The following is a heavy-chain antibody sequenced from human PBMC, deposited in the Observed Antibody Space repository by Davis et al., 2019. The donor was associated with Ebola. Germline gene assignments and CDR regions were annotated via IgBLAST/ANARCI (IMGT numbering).Heavy chain of an antibody. Sequence: GGSLRLSCAASGFTFSSYWMHWVRQAPGKGLEWVSSISSSSSYIYYADSVKGRFTISRDNAKNSLYLQMNSLRAEDTAVYYCARDLPLAVADHYYYYGMDVWGKGTTVTVSS. CDR2: ISSSSSYI. CDR1: GFTFSSYW. V-gene: IGHV3-21*01. D-gene: IGHD6-19*01. J-gene: IGHJ6*04. CDR3: ARDLPLAVADHYYYYGMDV.